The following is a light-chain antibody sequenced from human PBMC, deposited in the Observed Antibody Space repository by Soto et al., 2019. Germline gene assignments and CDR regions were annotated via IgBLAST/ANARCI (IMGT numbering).Light chain of an antibody. V-gene: IGLV2-14*01. CDR2: EVS. CDR3: SSYTSSSLPV. J-gene: IGLJ2*01. CDR1: SSDVGGYNY. Sequence: QSVLTQPASVSGSPGQSITISCTGTSSDVGGYNYVSWYQQHPGKAPKLMIYEVSNRPSGVSNRFSGSKSGYTASLTISGLQAEDEADYYCSSYTSSSLPVFGGGTKLTVL.